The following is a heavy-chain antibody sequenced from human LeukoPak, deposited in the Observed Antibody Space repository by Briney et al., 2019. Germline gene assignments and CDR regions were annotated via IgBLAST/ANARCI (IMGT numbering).Heavy chain of an antibody. D-gene: IGHD5-18*01. CDR1: GFRFSAYG. V-gene: IGHV3-66*01. CDR2: IYSGGST. J-gene: IGHJ4*02. CDR3: ARGRYTYDY. Sequence: GGSLRLSRDASGFRFSAYGMSWVRQAPGKGLEWVSVIYSGGSTYYADSVKGRFTISRDNSKNTLYLQMNSLRAEDTAVYYCARGRYTYDYWGQGTLVTVSS.